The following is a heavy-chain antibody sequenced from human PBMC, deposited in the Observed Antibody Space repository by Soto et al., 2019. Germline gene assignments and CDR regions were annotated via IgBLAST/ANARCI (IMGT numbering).Heavy chain of an antibody. CDR2: VNHSGST. V-gene: IGHV4-34*01. J-gene: IGHJ6*02. D-gene: IGHD4-17*01. CDR1: GGSFSAYY. Sequence: PSETLSLTCAVYGGSFSAYYWSWIRQPPGKGLEWIGEVNHSGSTNYNPSLKSRVTISIDTSKNQFSLKLSSVTAADTAVYYCARVRMTTETFYYYYAMDVWGQGTTVTVSS. CDR3: ARVRMTTETFYYYYAMDV.